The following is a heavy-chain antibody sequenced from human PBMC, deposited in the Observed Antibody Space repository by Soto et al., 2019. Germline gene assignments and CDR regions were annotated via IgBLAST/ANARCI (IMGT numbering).Heavy chain of an antibody. CDR1: GGSLNNHY. Sequence: PSETQSLTCTVAGGSLNNHYCCWIRQPPWKVLDWLGYAYYHGITNYNPFRKSRVTMSVETSKNQLSLNLISLTAAETAISFCTRANWYSEEWGQGP. D-gene: IGHD1-7*01. V-gene: IGHV4-59*11. CDR3: TRANWYSEE. J-gene: IGHJ4*02. CDR2: AYYHGIT.